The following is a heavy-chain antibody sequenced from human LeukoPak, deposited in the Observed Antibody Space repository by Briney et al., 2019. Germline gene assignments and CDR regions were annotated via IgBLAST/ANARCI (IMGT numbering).Heavy chain of an antibody. V-gene: IGHV1-69*13. J-gene: IGHJ4*02. D-gene: IGHD3-9*01. Sequence: GASVKVSCKASGGTFSSYAISWVRQAPGQGLEWMGGIIPIFGTANYAQKFQGRVTITADESTSTAYMELSSLRSEDTAVYYCARVLYYDILTGYPHPEYYFDYWGQGTLVTVSS. CDR3: ARVLYYDILTGYPHPEYYFDY. CDR2: IIPIFGTA. CDR1: GGTFSSYA.